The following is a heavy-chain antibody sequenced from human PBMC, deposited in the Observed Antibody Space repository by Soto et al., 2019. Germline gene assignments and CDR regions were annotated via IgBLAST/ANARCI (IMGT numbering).Heavy chain of an antibody. CDR1: GFTFSSYG. J-gene: IGHJ5*02. CDR3: AKDRRETYYDFWSGPTVTWFDP. V-gene: IGHV3-30*18. D-gene: IGHD3-3*01. CDR2: ISYDGSNK. Sequence: SLRLSCAASGFTFSSYGMHWVRQATGKGLEWVAVISYDGSNKYYADSVKGRFTISRDNSKNTLYLQMNSLRAEDTAVYYCAKDRRETYYDFWSGPTVTWFDPWGQGTLVTVSS.